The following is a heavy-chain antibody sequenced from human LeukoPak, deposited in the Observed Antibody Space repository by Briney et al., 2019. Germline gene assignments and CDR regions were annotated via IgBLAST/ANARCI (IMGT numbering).Heavy chain of an antibody. J-gene: IGHJ4*02. V-gene: IGHV3-23*01. Sequence: PGGFLRLSCVASGITYEDYAFSWVRQAPGKGLEWVSVISGGGRSTSYADSLKGRFTISRDNSKNTLYLQMNSLRAEDTAVYYCAQLGVLRSDYFESWGQGTLVTVSS. CDR2: ISGGGRST. CDR3: AQLGVLRSDYFES. D-gene: IGHD3-22*01. CDR1: GITYEDYA.